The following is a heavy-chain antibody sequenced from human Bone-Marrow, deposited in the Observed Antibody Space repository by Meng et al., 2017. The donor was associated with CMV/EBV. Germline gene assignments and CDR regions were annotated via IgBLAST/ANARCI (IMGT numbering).Heavy chain of an antibody. Sequence: SGPTLVKPTQTLTLTCTFSGFSLSTSGMRVSWIRQPPGKALEWLARIDWDHDKFYSTSLKTRLTISKDTSKNQVVLTMTNMDPVDTATYYCARISGLANLGMDVWGQGTTVTVSS. V-gene: IGHV2-70D*14. J-gene: IGHJ6*02. CDR1: GFSLSTSGMR. D-gene: IGHD6-19*01. CDR2: IDWDHDK. CDR3: ARISGLANLGMDV.